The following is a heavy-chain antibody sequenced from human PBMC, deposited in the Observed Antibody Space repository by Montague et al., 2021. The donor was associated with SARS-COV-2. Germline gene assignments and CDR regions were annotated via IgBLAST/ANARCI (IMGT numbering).Heavy chain of an antibody. J-gene: IGHJ6*02. CDR1: GGSLSDQRW. Sequence: SETLSLTCSVSGGSLSDQRWWDWVRLTPGKGLEWLGETHHGGSANYNPSLKSRVTISVDTSKNQFSLKLSSVTAADTAVYYCARQPVLRYFDWLPWFGGMDVWGQGTTVTVSS. CDR2: THHGGSA. V-gene: IGHV4-4*02. D-gene: IGHD3-9*01. CDR3: ARQPVLRYFDWLPWFGGMDV.